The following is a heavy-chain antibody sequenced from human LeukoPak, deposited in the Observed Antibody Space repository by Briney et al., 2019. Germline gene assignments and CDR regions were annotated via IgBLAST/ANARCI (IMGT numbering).Heavy chain of an antibody. D-gene: IGHD1-7*01. CDR1: GYTLSDYY. Sequence: ASVKVSCKTSGYTLSDYYMHWVRQAPGQGLEWMGWINPNSGATTYAENFQGRVIMTRDTSISTAYMELTSLRSDDTALYYCARGVLRELRGFDYWGQGTLVTVS. V-gene: IGHV1-2*02. CDR2: INPNSGAT. J-gene: IGHJ4*02. CDR3: ARGVLRELRGFDY.